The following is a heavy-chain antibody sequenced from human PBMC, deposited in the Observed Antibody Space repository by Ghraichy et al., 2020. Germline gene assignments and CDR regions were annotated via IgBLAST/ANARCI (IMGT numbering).Heavy chain of an antibody. CDR3: ARLFQGIAAAALDY. D-gene: IGHD6-13*01. V-gene: IGHV4-39*07. CDR2: IYYSGST. CDR1: GGSISSSSYY. J-gene: IGHJ4*02. Sequence: SETLSLTCTVSGGSISSSSYYWGWIRQPPGKGLEWIGSIYYSGSTYYNPSLKSRVTISVDTSKNQFSLKLSSVTAADTAVYYCARLFQGIAAAALDYWGQGTLVTVSS.